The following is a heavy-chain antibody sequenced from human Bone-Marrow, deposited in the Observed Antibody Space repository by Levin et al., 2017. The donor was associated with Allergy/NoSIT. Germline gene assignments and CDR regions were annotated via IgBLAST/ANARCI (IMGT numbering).Heavy chain of an antibody. J-gene: IGHJ5*02. D-gene: IGHD2-2*01. CDR1: GYTFTSYG. V-gene: IGHV1-18*01. Sequence: ASVKVSCKASGYTFTSYGISWVRQAPGQGLEWVGWISAYNGNTHHVQKLQGRVTMTTDTSTSTAYMELRSLRSDDTAVYYCARGPSDGHCSSTSCQPADPWGQGTLVTVSS. CDR3: ARGPSDGHCSSTSCQPADP. CDR2: ISAYNGNT.